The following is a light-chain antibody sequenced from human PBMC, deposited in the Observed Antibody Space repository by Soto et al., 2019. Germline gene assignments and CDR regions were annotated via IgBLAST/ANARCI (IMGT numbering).Light chain of an antibody. V-gene: IGLV2-14*03. J-gene: IGLJ2*01. CDR1: RSDVGNYNY. Sequence: QSALTQPASVSGSPGQSVTISCTGTRSDVGNYNYVSWYQQHPGKVPKLLIYDVSRRPSGISSRFSGSKSGNTASLTISGRQAEDEATYYCSSYTATATLVFGGGTQLTVL. CDR3: SSYTATATLV. CDR2: DVS.